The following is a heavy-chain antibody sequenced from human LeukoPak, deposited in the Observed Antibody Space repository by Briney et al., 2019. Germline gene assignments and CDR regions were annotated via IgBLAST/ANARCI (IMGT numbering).Heavy chain of an antibody. CDR1: GDSISSYY. Sequence: SETLSLTCTVSGDSISSYYWSWVRQPPGKGPEWVGYINYSGSDNYNPSLKRRVTISVDTSKNQFSLKLSSVTAADTAVYYCARGGSGSPRRRFDYWGQGSLVTVSS. V-gene: IGHV4-59*01. CDR3: ARGGSGSPRRRFDY. D-gene: IGHD1-26*01. J-gene: IGHJ4*02. CDR2: INYSGSD.